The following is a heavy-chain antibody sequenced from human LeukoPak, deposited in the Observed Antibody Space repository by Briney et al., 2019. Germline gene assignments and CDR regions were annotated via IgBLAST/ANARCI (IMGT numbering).Heavy chain of an antibody. J-gene: IGHJ6*03. V-gene: IGHV3-7*01. Sequence: RGSLRLSCAASGFTFSSYWMSWVRQAPGKGLEWVANIKQDGSEKYYVDSVKDRFTISRDNAKNSLYLQMNSLRAEDTAVYYCARDLMGKRWQLLTYYYYYYMDVWGKGTTVTVSS. D-gene: IGHD2-15*01. CDR2: IKQDGSEK. CDR3: ARDLMGKRWQLLTYYYYYYMDV. CDR1: GFTFSSYW.